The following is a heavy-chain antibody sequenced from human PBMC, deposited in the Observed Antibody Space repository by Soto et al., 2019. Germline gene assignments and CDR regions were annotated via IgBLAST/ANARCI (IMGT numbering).Heavy chain of an antibody. Sequence: GGSLRLSCAASGFTFSSYAMSWVRQAPGKGLEWVSAISGSGGSTYYADSVKGRFTISRDDSKNTLYLQMNSLRAEDTAVYYCARGDYGDYYYYGMDVWGQGTTVTVSS. J-gene: IGHJ6*02. D-gene: IGHD4-17*01. CDR3: ARGDYGDYYYYGMDV. V-gene: IGHV3-23*01. CDR2: ISGSGGST. CDR1: GFTFSSYA.